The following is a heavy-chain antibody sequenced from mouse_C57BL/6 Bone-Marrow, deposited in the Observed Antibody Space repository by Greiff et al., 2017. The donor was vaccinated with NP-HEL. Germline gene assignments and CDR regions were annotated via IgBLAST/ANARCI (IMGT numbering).Heavy chain of an antibody. D-gene: IGHD2-2*01. J-gene: IGHJ4*01. Sequence: QVQLKQSGPELVKPGASVKISCKASGYSFTSYYINWVKQRPGQGLEWIGWIYPGSGNTKYNEKFKGKATLTTDTSSSTAYMQLSSLTSEDSAVYYCARSYGYGGAMDYWGQGTSVTVSS. V-gene: IGHV1-66*01. CDR2: IYPGSGNT. CDR3: ARSYGYGGAMDY. CDR1: GYSFTSYY.